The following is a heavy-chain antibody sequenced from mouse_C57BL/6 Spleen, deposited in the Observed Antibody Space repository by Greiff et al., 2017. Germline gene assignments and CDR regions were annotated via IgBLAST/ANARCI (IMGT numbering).Heavy chain of an antibody. CDR1: GFTFSSYA. J-gene: IGHJ1*03. CDR3: ARDGNYYGSSSYWYFDV. D-gene: IGHD1-1*01. V-gene: IGHV5-4*01. Sequence: DVKLVESGGGLVKPGGSLKLSCAASGFTFSSYAMSWVRQTPEKRLEWVATISDGGSYTYYPDNVKGRFTISRDNAKNNLYLQMSHLKSEDTAMYYCARDGNYYGSSSYWYFDVWGTGTTVTVSS. CDR2: ISDGGSYT.